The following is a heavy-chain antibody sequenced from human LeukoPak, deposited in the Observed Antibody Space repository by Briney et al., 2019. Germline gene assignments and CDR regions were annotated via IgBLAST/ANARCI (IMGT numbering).Heavy chain of an antibody. J-gene: IGHJ6*03. Sequence: SETLSLTCTVSGDSISSSTYYCGWIRQPPGEGLEWVATISYTGTTYYNPSLKSRVTISVDTSKNQFSLKLSSVTAADTAVYYCASDHSSASYTYYYYYMDVWGKGTTVTVSS. V-gene: IGHV4-39*07. D-gene: IGHD1-26*01. CDR3: ASDHSSASYTYYYYYMDV. CDR1: GDSISSSTYY. CDR2: ISYTGTT.